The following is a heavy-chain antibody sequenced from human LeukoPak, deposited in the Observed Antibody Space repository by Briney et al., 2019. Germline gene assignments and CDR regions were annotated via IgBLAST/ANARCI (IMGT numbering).Heavy chain of an antibody. CDR2: IYYSGST. Sequence: SETLSLTCTVSGGSVSSSSSYWSWIRQPPGKGLEWIGYIYYSGSTNYNPSLKSRVTISVDTSKNQFSLKLSSVTAADTAVYYCARGGNYYDSSGYYSNDAFDIWGQGTMVTVSS. D-gene: IGHD3-22*01. J-gene: IGHJ3*02. CDR1: GGSVSSSSSY. V-gene: IGHV4-61*01. CDR3: ARGGNYYDSSGYYSNDAFDI.